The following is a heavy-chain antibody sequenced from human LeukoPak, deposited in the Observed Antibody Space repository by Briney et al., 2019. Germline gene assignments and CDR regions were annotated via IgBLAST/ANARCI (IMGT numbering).Heavy chain of an antibody. CDR2: IYSGGST. CDR3: ARESPYGSGSYSFDY. J-gene: IGHJ4*02. Sequence: GGSLRLSCAASGFTVSSNYMSWVRQAPGKGLEWVSVIYSGGSTYYADSVKGRFTISRDNSKNTLYLQMNSLRAEDTAVYYCARESPYGSGSYSFDYWGQGTLVTVSS. V-gene: IGHV3-53*01. D-gene: IGHD3-10*01. CDR1: GFTVSSNY.